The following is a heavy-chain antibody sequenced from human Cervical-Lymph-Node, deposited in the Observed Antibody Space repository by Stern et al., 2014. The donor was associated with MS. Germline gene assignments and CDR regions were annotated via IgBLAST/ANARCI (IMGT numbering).Heavy chain of an antibody. J-gene: IGHJ6*02. CDR3: ARVPDSDFWSGPGMDV. CDR2: IIPMFGTA. D-gene: IGHD3-3*01. V-gene: IGHV1-69*01. CDR1: GGTFSTYA. Sequence: VQLLESGAEVKKPGSSVKVSCEASGGTFSTYAVSWLRQAPGQGLEWMGGIIPMFGTADYAQNFQGRVTFTADESTSTAYMELSSLRSEDTAVYYCARVPDSDFWSGPGMDVWGQGTTVTVSS.